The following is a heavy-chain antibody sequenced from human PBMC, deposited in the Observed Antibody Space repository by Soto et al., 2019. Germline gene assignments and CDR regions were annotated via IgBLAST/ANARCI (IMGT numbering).Heavy chain of an antibody. D-gene: IGHD3-10*01. Sequence: SQTLSLTCAISGDSVSNNSVAWNWVRQSPSRGLEWLGRTYYRSKWHYDYAPSVRSRITINPDTSKNHFSLQLNSVSPEDAAVYYCARTLRGRGVKYFDGWGQGTPVTVSS. CDR1: GDSVSNNSVA. CDR3: ARTLRGRGVKYFDG. J-gene: IGHJ4*02. CDR2: TYYRSKWHY. V-gene: IGHV6-1*01.